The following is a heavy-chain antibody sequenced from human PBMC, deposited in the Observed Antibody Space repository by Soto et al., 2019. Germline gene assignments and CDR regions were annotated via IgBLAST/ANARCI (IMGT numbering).Heavy chain of an antibody. CDR2: IYYSGST. Sequence: SETLSLTCTVSGGSISSYYWSWIRQPPGKGLEWIGYIYYSGSTNYNPSLKSRVTISVDTSKNQFSLKLSSVTAADTAVYYCARDRGYCSSTSCYSWFDPWGQGTLVTVSS. V-gene: IGHV4-59*01. CDR3: ARDRGYCSSTSCYSWFDP. CDR1: GGSISSYY. J-gene: IGHJ5*02. D-gene: IGHD2-2*01.